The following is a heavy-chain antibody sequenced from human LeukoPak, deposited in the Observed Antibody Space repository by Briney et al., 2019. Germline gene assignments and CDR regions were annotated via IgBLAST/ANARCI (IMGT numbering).Heavy chain of an antibody. J-gene: IGHJ1*01. CDR2: ISSSSSYI. D-gene: IGHD5/OR15-5a*01. Sequence: PGGSLRLSCAASGFTFSSYSMNWVRQAPGKGLEWVSSISSSSSYIYYADSVRGRFMIARDNSKNTVYLQMNSLTIEDTAVYYCAREPSGNFGQLVSSAEYFQHWGQGTRVTVSS. CDR1: GFTFSSYS. CDR3: AREPSGNFGQLVSSAEYFQH. V-gene: IGHV3-21*01.